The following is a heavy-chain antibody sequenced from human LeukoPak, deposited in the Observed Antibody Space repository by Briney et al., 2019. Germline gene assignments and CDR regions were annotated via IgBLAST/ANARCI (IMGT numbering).Heavy chain of an antibody. J-gene: IGHJ4*02. CDR1: GFTVSDNY. Sequence: GGSLRLSCAASGFTVSDNYMGWVRQAPGKGLEWVSVIYNGDTTFYADSVMGRFTISRDNSKNTLYLQMNSLRADDTAVYYCALLDRSGWYCIDNWGQGTLVTVPS. D-gene: IGHD6-19*01. CDR2: IYNGDTT. V-gene: IGHV3-53*01. CDR3: ALLDRSGWYCIDN.